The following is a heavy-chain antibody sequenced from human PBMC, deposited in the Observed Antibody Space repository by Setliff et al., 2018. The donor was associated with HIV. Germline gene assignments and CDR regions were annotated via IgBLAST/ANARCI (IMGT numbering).Heavy chain of an antibody. CDR1: GYTFTSYS. D-gene: IGHD7-27*01. CDR3: ARLNSTANSYYFDY. CDR2: IIPIFGTA. Sequence: GALVKVSCKASGYTFTSYSMHWVRQAPGQGLEWMGGIIPIFGTANYAQKFQGRVTITTDESTSTAYMELSSLRSEDTAVYYCARLNSTANSYYFDYWGQGTLVTVSS. V-gene: IGHV1-69*05. J-gene: IGHJ4*02.